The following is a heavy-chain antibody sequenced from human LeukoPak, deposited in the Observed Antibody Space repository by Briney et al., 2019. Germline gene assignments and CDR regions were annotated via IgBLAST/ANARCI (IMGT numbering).Heavy chain of an antibody. Sequence: GGSLRLSCAASGLTFRSYGMHWVRQAPGKGLEWVAVIWYDGSNKYYADSVKGRFTISRDNSKNTLYLQMNSLRAEDTAVYYCARRYDGYYYYGMDVWGQGTTVTVSS. V-gene: IGHV3-33*01. D-gene: IGHD1-14*01. CDR1: GLTFRSYG. CDR2: IWYDGSNK. J-gene: IGHJ6*02. CDR3: ARRYDGYYYYGMDV.